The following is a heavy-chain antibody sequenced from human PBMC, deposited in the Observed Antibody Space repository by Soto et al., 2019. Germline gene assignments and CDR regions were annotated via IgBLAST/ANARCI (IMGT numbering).Heavy chain of an antibody. J-gene: IGHJ4*02. D-gene: IGHD3-10*01. V-gene: IGHV4-59*01. CDR3: AAGRVYFGSEY. Sequence: QVQLQESGPGLVKPLETLSLTCTVPGGSITSYYWSWVRQPPGKGLEWIGYIYYNGNINYNPSLKCGLTISLDTSKNQFSLRLSSVTAADTAVYYCAAGRVYFGSEYWGQGTLVTVSS. CDR2: IYYNGNI. CDR1: GGSITSYY.